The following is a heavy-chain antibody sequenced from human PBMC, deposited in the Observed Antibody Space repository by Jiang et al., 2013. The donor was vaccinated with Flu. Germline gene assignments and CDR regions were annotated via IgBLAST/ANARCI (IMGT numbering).Heavy chain of an antibody. Sequence: VQLLESGAEVRKPGASVKVSCQASGYTFTGFYMHWVRQAPGQGLEWMGWINPNTGGTKYAQRFQGRVTMTTDTSISTAYMELSRLRSDDTAIYYCVKDDYSDYPLRWGQGALVTVSS. V-gene: IGHV1-2*02. D-gene: IGHD4-11*01. CDR3: VKDDYSDYPLR. J-gene: IGHJ4*02. CDR2: INPNTGGT. CDR1: GYTFTGFY.